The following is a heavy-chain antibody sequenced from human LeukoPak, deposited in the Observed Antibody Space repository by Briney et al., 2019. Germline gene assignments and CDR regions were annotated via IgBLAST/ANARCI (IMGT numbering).Heavy chain of an antibody. CDR1: AYTFRGYY. J-gene: IGHJ6*03. Sequence: ASVKVSCKASAYTFRGYYMHWVRQAPGQGLDWMGWINTNSGDTNHAQKFQGRVTMTRDTSITTAYLELSRLTYDDTAVYYCARGRGHDYGGDSENYYYMDVWGKGTMLTVSS. CDR2: INTNSGDT. V-gene: IGHV1-2*02. D-gene: IGHD4-23*01. CDR3: ARGRGHDYGGDSENYYYMDV.